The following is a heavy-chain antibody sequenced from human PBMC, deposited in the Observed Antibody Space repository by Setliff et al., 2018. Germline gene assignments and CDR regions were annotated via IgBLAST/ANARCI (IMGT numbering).Heavy chain of an antibody. CDR3: ARDWRDYGAMGY. D-gene: IGHD4-17*01. V-gene: IGHV1-2*06. CDR2: INPSSGGT. J-gene: IGHJ4*02. CDR1: GGTFSSYA. Sequence: ASVKVSCKASGGTFSSYAISWVRQAPGQGLEWMGRINPSSGGTDDAQNFLGRVTMTRDTAISTAYMELSRLTSDDTAVYYCARDWRDYGAMGYWGQGTLVTSPQ.